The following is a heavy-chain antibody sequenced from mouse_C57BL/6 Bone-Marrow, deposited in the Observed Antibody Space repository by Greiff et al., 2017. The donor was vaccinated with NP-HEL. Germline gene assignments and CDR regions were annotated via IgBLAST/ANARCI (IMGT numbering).Heavy chain of an antibody. CDR2: ITHSGET. J-gene: IGHJ3*01. CDR1: GFPITSGYY. V-gene: IGHV12-3*01. Sequence: VKLMESGPGLVKPSQSLFLTCSITGFPITSGYYWIWIRQPHGKPLEWMGYITHSGETSYNPSLQSPIAITTETSKNQFFLQLTSVTTADTAMYYCAGDRAPLFQGFAYWGQGTLVTVSA. CDR3: AGDRAPLFQGFAY. D-gene: IGHD6-1*01.